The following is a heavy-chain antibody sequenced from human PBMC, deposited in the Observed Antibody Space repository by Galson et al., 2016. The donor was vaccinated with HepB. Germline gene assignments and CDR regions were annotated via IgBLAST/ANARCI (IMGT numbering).Heavy chain of an antibody. V-gene: IGHV3-23*01. CDR3: AKAKDRGYDSGCLDN. D-gene: IGHD6-19*01. CDR2: IRGSGGSP. J-gene: IGHJ4*02. Sequence: SLRLSCAASGFSFSNYDISWVRQTPGKGLEWVSDIRGSGGSPYYADSVLGRFTITRDNSKNTLYLQMNSLSDEDTALYYCAKAKDRGYDSGCLDNWGQGTLVIVSS. CDR1: GFSFSNYD.